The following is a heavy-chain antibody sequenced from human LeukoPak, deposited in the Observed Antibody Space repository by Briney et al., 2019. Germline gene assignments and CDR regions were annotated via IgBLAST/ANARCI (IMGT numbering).Heavy chain of an antibody. Sequence: PGGSLRLSCAASGFTFSSYGMHWVRQAPGKGLEWVAVISYDGSNKYYADSVKGRFTISRDNSKNTLYLQMNSLRAEDTAVYYCAKDTQYSSSSRRFFPAGYFDYWGQGTLVTVSS. V-gene: IGHV3-30*18. CDR1: GFTFSSYG. J-gene: IGHJ4*02. CDR3: AKDTQYSSSSRRFFPAGYFDY. D-gene: IGHD6-13*01. CDR2: ISYDGSNK.